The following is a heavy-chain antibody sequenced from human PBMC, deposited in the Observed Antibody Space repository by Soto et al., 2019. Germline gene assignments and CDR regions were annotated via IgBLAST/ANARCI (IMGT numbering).Heavy chain of an antibody. Sequence: SAKVSCKASGGTFSSNTISWVRQAPGQGPERMGRIIPILGIANYAQKFQGRVTITADKSTSTAYMELSSLTVEDTAVYYCAREQRNNLRDYYAMDVWGQGTTVTVSS. V-gene: IGHV1-69*04. D-gene: IGHD6-25*01. CDR1: GGTFSSNT. CDR2: IIPILGIA. CDR3: AREQRNNLRDYYAMDV. J-gene: IGHJ6*02.